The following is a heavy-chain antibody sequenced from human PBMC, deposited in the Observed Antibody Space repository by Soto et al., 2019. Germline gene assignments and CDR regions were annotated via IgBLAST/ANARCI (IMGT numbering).Heavy chain of an antibody. V-gene: IGHV3-7*03. J-gene: IGHJ4*02. Sequence: LRLSCTASGFTFSDFSMTWVRQAPGKGLEWVAYIKENGSDKYYLDSVKGRFTISRDNSKNTLYLQMHSLRAEDTAVYYCAKDGLALTYYYDSSGYSTDYRGQGTLVTGSS. CDR2: IKENGSDK. D-gene: IGHD3-22*01. CDR1: GFTFSDFS. CDR3: AKDGLALTYYYDSSGYSTDY.